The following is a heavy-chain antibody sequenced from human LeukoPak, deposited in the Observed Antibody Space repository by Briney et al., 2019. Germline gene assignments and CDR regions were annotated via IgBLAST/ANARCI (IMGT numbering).Heavy chain of an antibody. CDR1: GGTFSSYA. V-gene: IGHV1-69*13. J-gene: IGHJ6*04. CDR2: IIPIFGTA. D-gene: IGHD2-2*01. CDR3: ARHPIVVVPAGAYYYYYGMDV. Sequence: SVKVYCKASGGTFSSYAISWVRQAPGQGLEWMGGIIPIFGTANYAQKFQGRVTITADESTGTAYMELSSLRSEDTAVYYCARHPIVVVPAGAYYYYYGMDVWGKGTTVTVSS.